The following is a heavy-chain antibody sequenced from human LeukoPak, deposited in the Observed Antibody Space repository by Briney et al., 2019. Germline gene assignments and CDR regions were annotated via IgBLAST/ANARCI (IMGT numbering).Heavy chain of an antibody. CDR2: ISGDGGST. J-gene: IGHJ4*02. D-gene: IGHD3-22*01. Sequence: GGSLRLSCAASGFTFDDYAMHWVRQAPGKGLEWVSLISGDGGSTYYADSVKGRFTISRDNRKNSLYLQMNSLRTEDTALYYCAKDYYPNYYDTSGLWGYFDYWGQGTLVTVSS. CDR1: GFTFDDYA. CDR3: AKDYYPNYYDTSGLWGYFDY. V-gene: IGHV3-43*02.